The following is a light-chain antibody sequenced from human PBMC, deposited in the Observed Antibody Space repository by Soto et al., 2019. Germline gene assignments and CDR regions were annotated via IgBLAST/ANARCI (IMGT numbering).Light chain of an antibody. Sequence: TQSPATLSLFPGETSTHSCSTSQSVSSDLAWYQQRPGQAPRLLIYGASTRATGIPARFRGSGSGTEFRLTISSLQSEDFATYYCQQYNTWHPKMAFGRGTKV. CDR2: GAS. J-gene: IGKJ1*01. CDR1: QSVSSD. CDR3: QQYNTWHPKMA. V-gene: IGKV3-15*01.